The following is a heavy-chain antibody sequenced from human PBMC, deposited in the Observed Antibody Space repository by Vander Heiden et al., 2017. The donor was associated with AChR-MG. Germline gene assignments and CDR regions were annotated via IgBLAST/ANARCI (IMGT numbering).Heavy chain of an antibody. CDR1: GYTFTGYY. Sequence: QVQLVQSGAEVKKPGASVTVSCKASGYTFTGYYMHWVRQAPGQGLEWMGWINPNSGGTNYAQKFQGRVTMTRDTSISTAYMELSRLRSDDTAVYYCARGARAPRQSITGTRGSDNWFDPWGQGTLVTVSS. V-gene: IGHV1-2*02. J-gene: IGHJ5*02. CDR2: INPNSGGT. CDR3: ARGARAPRQSITGTRGSDNWFDP. D-gene: IGHD1-20*01.